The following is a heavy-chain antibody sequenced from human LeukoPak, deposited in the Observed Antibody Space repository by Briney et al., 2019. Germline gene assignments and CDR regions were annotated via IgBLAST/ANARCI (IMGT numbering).Heavy chain of an antibody. V-gene: IGHV1-2*06. D-gene: IGHD3-22*01. CDR1: GYTFTGYY. CDR2: INPNSGGT. CDR3: ARVSSGGSIGYLFDY. J-gene: IGHJ4*02. Sequence: ASVKVSCKASGYTFTGYYMHWVRQAPGQGLEWMGRINPNSGGTNYAQKFQGRVTMTRDTSISTAYMELSRLRSDDTAVYYCARVSSGGSIGYLFDYWGQGTLVTVSS.